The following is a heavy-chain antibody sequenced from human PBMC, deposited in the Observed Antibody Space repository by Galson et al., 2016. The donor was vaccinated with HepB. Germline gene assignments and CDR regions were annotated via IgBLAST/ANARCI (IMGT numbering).Heavy chain of an antibody. Sequence: SLRLSCAASGFTVSSNYKSWVRQAPGKGLEWVSVIYIGGSTYYADSVKGRFTISRDNSKNTGYLQMNSLRAEDTAVYYCARDVRFPGSAPYIDVWGKGTTVTVSS. D-gene: IGHD2-21*01. J-gene: IGHJ6*03. V-gene: IGHV3-53*01. CDR1: GFTVSSNY. CDR3: ARDVRFPGSAPYIDV. CDR2: IYIGGST.